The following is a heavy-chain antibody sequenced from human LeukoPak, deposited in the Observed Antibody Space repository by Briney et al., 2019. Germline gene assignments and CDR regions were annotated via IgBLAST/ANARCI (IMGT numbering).Heavy chain of an antibody. CDR3: AKDMGDSSGYFGAFDI. Sequence: HAGGSLRLSCAASGFTFDDYAMHWVRHAPGKGLEWVSLISGDGGSTYYADSVKGRFTISRDNSKNSLYLQMNSLRTEDTALYYCAKDMGDSSGYFGAFDIWGQGTMVTVSS. V-gene: IGHV3-43*02. J-gene: IGHJ3*02. CDR2: ISGDGGST. CDR1: GFTFDDYA. D-gene: IGHD3-22*01.